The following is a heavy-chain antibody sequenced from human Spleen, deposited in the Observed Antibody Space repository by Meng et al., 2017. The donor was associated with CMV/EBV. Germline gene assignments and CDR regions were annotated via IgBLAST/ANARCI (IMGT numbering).Heavy chain of an antibody. J-gene: IGHJ5*02. V-gene: IGHV3-23*01. CDR2: ISGSGGST. D-gene: IGHD2-2*01. CDR3: AKDPCSSNSLNWFDP. CDR1: GFTFSSYA. Sequence: GESLKISCAASGFTFSSYAMSWVRQAPGKGLEWVSAISGSGGSTYYADSVKGRFTISRDNSKNTLYLQMNRLRAEDTAVYYCAKDPCSSNSLNWFDPWGQGTLVTVSS.